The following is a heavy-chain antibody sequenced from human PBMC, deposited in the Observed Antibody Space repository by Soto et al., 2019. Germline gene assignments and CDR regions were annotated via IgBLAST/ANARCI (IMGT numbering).Heavy chain of an antibody. CDR1: GFTFDDYA. J-gene: IGHJ4*02. CDR3: AKGTWYQLLPFSYFDY. V-gene: IGHV3-9*01. D-gene: IGHD2-2*01. Sequence: DVQQVESGGGLVQPGRSMRLSCAASGFTFDDYAMHWVRQAQGKGLELVSGISWSSGSIGYADSVKGRFTISRDNAKHSLFLQMNILRAEDTALYYCAKGTWYQLLPFSYFDYWGQGTLVTVSS. CDR2: ISWSSGSI.